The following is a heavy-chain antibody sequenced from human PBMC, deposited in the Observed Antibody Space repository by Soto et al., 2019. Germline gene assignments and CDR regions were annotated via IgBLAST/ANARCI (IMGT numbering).Heavy chain of an antibody. D-gene: IGHD3-22*01. Sequence: GGSLRLSCAASGFTFSNAWMSWVRQAPGKGLEWVGRIKSKTDGGTTDYAAPVKGRFTIPRDDSKNTLYLQMNSLKTEDTAVYYCTFDGVVVITRLYYYGMDVWGQGTTVTVSS. CDR3: TFDGVVVITRLYYYGMDV. V-gene: IGHV3-15*01. CDR1: GFTFSNAW. CDR2: IKSKTDGGTT. J-gene: IGHJ6*02.